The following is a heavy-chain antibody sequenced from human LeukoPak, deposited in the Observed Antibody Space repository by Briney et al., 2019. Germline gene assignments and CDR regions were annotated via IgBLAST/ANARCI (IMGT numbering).Heavy chain of an antibody. Sequence: SETLSLTCAVSGGSISSSSYYWGWIRQPPGKGLEWIGSIYYSGSTYYNPSLKSRVTISVDTSKNQFSLKLSSVTAADTAVYYCARHRLRWSHDAFDIWGQGTMVTVSS. CDR1: GGSISSSSYY. CDR3: ARHRLRWSHDAFDI. V-gene: IGHV4-39*01. D-gene: IGHD4-17*01. J-gene: IGHJ3*02. CDR2: IYYSGST.